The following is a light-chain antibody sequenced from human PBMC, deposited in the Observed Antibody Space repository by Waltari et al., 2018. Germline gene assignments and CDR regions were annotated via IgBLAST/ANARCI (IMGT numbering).Light chain of an antibody. Sequence: QSALTQPASVSGSPGQSITISCTGTSSDVGAYNYVSWSQQHPGNAPKHMIYGVNNRPSGVSHRFSGSKSGNTASLTISGLQAEAEADYYCNSYTSSTTQVFGTGTKVTVL. CDR1: SSDVGAYNY. CDR2: GVN. J-gene: IGLJ1*01. V-gene: IGLV2-14*01. CDR3: NSYTSSTTQV.